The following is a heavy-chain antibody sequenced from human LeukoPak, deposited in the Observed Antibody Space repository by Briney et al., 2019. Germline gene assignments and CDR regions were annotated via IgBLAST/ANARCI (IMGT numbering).Heavy chain of an antibody. CDR1: GFIVSSNY. V-gene: IGHV3-53*01. CDR2: IYSGGST. Sequence: GGSLRLSCAASGFIVSSNYMSWVRQAPGKGLEWVSVIYSGGSTYYADSVKGRFTISRDTFKNTLYLQMNSLRAEDTAVYYCARDRSGWYDSWGQGTLVTVSS. CDR3: ARDRSGWYDS. J-gene: IGHJ5*01. D-gene: IGHD3-3*01.